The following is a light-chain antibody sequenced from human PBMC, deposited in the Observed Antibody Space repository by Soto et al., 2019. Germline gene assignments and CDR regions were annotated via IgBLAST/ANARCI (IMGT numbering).Light chain of an antibody. CDR2: SAS. V-gene: IGKV3-20*01. CDR1: QSVINNW. J-gene: IGKJ2*01. CDR3: QQYGMSPYT. Sequence: EIVLTQSPDTLPLSPGERATLSCRASQSVINNWIAWSQQKPGQAPSLLIYSASSRPGGIPAKFRGSGSGTDFTLSINRLEPEYFAVYYCQQYGMSPYTFAQGTKLEI.